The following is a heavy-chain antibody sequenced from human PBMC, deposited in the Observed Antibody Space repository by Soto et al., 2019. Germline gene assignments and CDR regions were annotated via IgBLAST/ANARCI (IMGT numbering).Heavy chain of an antibody. CDR1: GGSFSGYY. D-gene: IGHD2-8*01. CDR3: ARRVVLMGTTPSEYFQH. V-gene: IGHV4-34*01. Sequence: SETLSLTCAVYGGSFSGYYWSWIRQPPGKGLEWIGEINHSGSTNYNPSLKSRVTISVDTSKNQFSLKLSSVTAADTAVYYCARRVVLMGTTPSEYFQHWGQGTLVTVSS. J-gene: IGHJ1*01. CDR2: INHSGST.